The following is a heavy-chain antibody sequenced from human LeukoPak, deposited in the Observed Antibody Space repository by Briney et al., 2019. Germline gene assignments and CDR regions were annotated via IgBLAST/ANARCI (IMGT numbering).Heavy chain of an antibody. CDR1: SXNY. V-gene: IGHV3-66*01. Sequence: SXNYMSWVRQAPGKGLGWVSVIYSGGSTYYADSVKGRFTISRDNSKNTLYLQMNSLRAEDTAVYYCAGTDYGDYSTGYYGMDVWGQGTTVTVSS. D-gene: IGHD4-17*01. J-gene: IGHJ6*02. CDR3: AGTDYGDYSTGYYGMDV. CDR2: IYSGGST.